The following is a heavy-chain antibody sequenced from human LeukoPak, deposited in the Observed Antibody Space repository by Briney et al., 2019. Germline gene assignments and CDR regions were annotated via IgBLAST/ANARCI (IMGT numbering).Heavy chain of an antibody. Sequence: GSLRPSCAASGFTCSSYDMHWVRQAPGKGLEWVAVIWYDGGNKYYADSVKGRFTISRDNSKNMLYLQLNSLRAEDSAVYRCARAAYDSSGYLTLWGRGTLVTVSS. D-gene: IGHD3-22*01. CDR2: IWYDGGNK. J-gene: IGHJ4*02. V-gene: IGHV3-33*01. CDR1: GFTCSSYD. CDR3: ARAAYDSSGYLTL.